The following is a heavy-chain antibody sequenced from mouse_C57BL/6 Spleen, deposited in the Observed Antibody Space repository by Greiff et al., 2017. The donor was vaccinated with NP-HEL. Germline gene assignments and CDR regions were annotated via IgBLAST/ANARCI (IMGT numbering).Heavy chain of an antibody. CDR3: ARGGSNYEGAMDY. CDR1: GYTFTSYW. Sequence: QVQLQQPGAELVKPGASVKLSCKASGYTFTSYWMHWVKQRPGPGLEWIGMIHPNSGSPNYNEKFKSKATLTVDKSSSTACMQLSILSSEDSSVYYVARGGSNYEGAMDYWGQGTSVTVSS. CDR2: IHPNSGSP. D-gene: IGHD2-5*01. V-gene: IGHV1-64*01. J-gene: IGHJ4*01.